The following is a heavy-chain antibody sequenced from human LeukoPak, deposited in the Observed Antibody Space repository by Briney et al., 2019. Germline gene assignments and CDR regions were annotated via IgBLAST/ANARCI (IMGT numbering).Heavy chain of an antibody. CDR1: GFAFNYYD. D-gene: IGHD3-22*01. V-gene: IGHV3-13*01. Sequence: GGSLRLSCAVSGFAFNYYDMHWVRQAPGKRLEWVSAIRTTGDTHYPDSVKGRFAMSREDAKNSVHLQMNTLRAGDTAVYYCARGVSYYYDNSGHPGWYFDLWGRGTLVTVSS. CDR2: IRTTGDT. J-gene: IGHJ2*01. CDR3: ARGVSYYYDNSGHPGWYFDL.